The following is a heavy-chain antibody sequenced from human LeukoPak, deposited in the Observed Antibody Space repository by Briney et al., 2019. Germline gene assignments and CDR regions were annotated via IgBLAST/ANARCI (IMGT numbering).Heavy chain of an antibody. Sequence: SETLSLTCTVSGGSITSSSYYWGWIRQPPGKGLEWIGTIYYSGSTYCNPSLKSRVTMSVDTSKNQFSLKLSSVTAADTAVYYCARGRYSAGDNWFDPWGQGTLVTVSS. CDR2: IYYSGST. D-gene: IGHD3-9*01. J-gene: IGHJ5*02. CDR1: GGSITSSSYY. V-gene: IGHV4-39*01. CDR3: ARGRYSAGDNWFDP.